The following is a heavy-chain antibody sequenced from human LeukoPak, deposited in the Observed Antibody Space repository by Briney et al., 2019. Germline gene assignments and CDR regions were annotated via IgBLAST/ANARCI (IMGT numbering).Heavy chain of an antibody. CDR1: GFTFSNYA. V-gene: IGHV3-23*01. J-gene: IGHJ4*02. CDR2: ISTSGGST. Sequence: GGSLRLSCAASGFTFSNYAMSWVRQVPGKGLEWVSSISTSGGSTYYADSVKGRFTISRDNSKNTLYLQMNSLRAGDTAVYYCAKRDTSGSYYFDYWGQGTLVTVSS. CDR3: AKRDTSGSYYFDY. D-gene: IGHD5-18*01.